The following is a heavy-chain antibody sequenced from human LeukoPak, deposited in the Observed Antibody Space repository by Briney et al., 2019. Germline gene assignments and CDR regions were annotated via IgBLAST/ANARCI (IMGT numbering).Heavy chain of an antibody. CDR2: MSSDGNAM. Sequence: GGSLRLSCAPSSFTFTAYLIHWVRQAPGKGLEWVAVMSSDGNAMFYADSVKGRFTIARDNSKNTVYLQMNSLRAEDTSVYYCVRESEYYFDHSASFDYWGQGTLVTVSS. CDR3: VRESEYYFDHSASFDY. V-gene: IGHV3-30-3*01. J-gene: IGHJ4*02. D-gene: IGHD3-22*01. CDR1: SFTFTAYL.